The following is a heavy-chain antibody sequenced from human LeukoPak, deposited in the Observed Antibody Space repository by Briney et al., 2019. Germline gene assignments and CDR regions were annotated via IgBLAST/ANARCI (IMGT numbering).Heavy chain of an antibody. D-gene: IGHD1-26*01. J-gene: IGHJ4*02. Sequence: SETLSLTCAVYGGSFSGYYWSWIRQPPGKGLEWIGEINHSGSTNYNPSLKSRVTISVDTSKNQFSPKLSSVTAADTAVYYCARGQIVGATTNYFDYWGQGTLVTVSS. CDR1: GGSFSGYY. CDR2: INHSGST. CDR3: ARGQIVGATTNYFDY. V-gene: IGHV4-34*01.